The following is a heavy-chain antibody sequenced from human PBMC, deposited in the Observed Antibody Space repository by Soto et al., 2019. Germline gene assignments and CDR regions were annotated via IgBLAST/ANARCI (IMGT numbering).Heavy chain of an antibody. CDR3: AREEIADSSGYYYVFNY. V-gene: IGHV1-2*04. Sequence: VSVKVSCKASGYTFTGYYMHWVRQAPGQGLEWMGWINPNSGGTNYTQKFQGWVTMNRDTSISTAYMELSRLRSDDTAVYYCAREEIADSSGYYYVFNYWGQGTLVTVSS. CDR1: GYTFTGYY. J-gene: IGHJ4*02. CDR2: INPNSGGT. D-gene: IGHD3-22*01.